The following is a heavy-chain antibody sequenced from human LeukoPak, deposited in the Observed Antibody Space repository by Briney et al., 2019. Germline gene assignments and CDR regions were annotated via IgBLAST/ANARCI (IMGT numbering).Heavy chain of an antibody. CDR1: GFTFSDST. D-gene: IGHD4-17*01. CDR3: ARADGDYVSDFDY. Sequence: GGSLRLSCAASGFTFSDSTMYWVRQAAGNGLEWIGRIRSKVNSYATTYAASLKGRFTISREHSKNTAYLQMHSLKTEDTAMYYCARADGDYVSDFDYWGQGTLVTVSS. V-gene: IGHV3-73*01. J-gene: IGHJ4*02. CDR2: IRSKVNSYAT.